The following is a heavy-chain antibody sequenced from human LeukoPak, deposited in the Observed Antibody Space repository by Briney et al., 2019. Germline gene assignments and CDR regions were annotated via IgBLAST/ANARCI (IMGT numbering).Heavy chain of an antibody. CDR1: GGTFSSYA. Sequence: ASVKLSCKASGGTFSSYAISWVRQAPGQGLEWMGGIIPIFGTANYAQKFQGRVTITADESTSTAYMELSSLRSEDTAVYYCAREGNYGDYGAFDIWGQGTMVTVSS. CDR2: IIPIFGTA. CDR3: AREGNYGDYGAFDI. D-gene: IGHD4-17*01. V-gene: IGHV1-69*13. J-gene: IGHJ3*02.